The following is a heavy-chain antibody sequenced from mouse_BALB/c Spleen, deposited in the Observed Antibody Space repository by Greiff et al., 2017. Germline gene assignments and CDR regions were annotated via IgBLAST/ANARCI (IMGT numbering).Heavy chain of an antibody. CDR2: INSNGGST. CDR3: ARENMITTWFAY. Sequence: EVQGVESGGGLVQPGGSLKLSCAASGFTFSSYGMSWVRQTPDKRLELVATINSNGGSTYYPDSVKGRFTISRDNAKNTLYLQMSSLKSEDTAMYYCARENMITTWFAYWGQGTLVTVSA. D-gene: IGHD2-4*01. CDR1: GFTFSSYG. J-gene: IGHJ3*01. V-gene: IGHV5-6-3*01.